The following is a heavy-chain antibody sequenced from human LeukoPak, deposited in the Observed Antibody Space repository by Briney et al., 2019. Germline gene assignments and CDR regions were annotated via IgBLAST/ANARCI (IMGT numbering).Heavy chain of an antibody. Sequence: SETLSLTCTVSGGSISSYYWSWIRQPPGKGLEWIGYIYNSGSTNYNPSLKSRVTISVDTSKNQFSLKLSSVTAADTAVYYCARTGANYGGNFDYWGQGTLVTVSS. D-gene: IGHD4-23*01. CDR1: GGSISSYY. CDR2: IYNSGST. V-gene: IGHV4-59*01. CDR3: ARTGANYGGNFDY. J-gene: IGHJ4*02.